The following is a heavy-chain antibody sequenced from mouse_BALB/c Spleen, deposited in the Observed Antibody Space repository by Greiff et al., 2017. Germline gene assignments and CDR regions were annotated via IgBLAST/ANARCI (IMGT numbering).Heavy chain of an antibody. D-gene: IGHD2-4*01. J-gene: IGHJ3*01. V-gene: IGHV1-15*01. Sequence: VQLQQSGAELVRPGASVTLSCKASGYTFTDYEMHWVKQTPVHGLEWIGAIDPETGGTAYNQKFKGKATLTADKSSSTAYMELRSLTSEDSAVYYCTRRGNYDCDGFAYWGQGTLVTVSA. CDR3: TRRGNYDCDGFAY. CDR2: IDPETGGT. CDR1: GYTFTDYE.